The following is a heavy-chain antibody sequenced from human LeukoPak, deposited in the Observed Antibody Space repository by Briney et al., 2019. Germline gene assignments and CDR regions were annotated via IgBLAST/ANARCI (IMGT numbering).Heavy chain of an antibody. J-gene: IGHJ4*02. CDR2: IYFSGGT. V-gene: IGHV4-39*07. CDR1: GDSISSSNCY. Sequence: SETLSLTCTVSGDSISSSNCYWGWLRQPPGKGLEWIGSIYFSGGTYYNPSLKSRVTISVDTSKNQFSLKLSSVTAADTAVYYCARNRGGYTTPFDYWGQGTLVTVSS. D-gene: IGHD5-12*01. CDR3: ARNRGGYTTPFDY.